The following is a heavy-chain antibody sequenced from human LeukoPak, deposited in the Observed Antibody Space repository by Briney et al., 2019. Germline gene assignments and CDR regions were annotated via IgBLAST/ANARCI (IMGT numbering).Heavy chain of an antibody. Sequence: GGSLRLSCADSGFNFSDYYMSWIRQAPGKGLEWVSYISDSGRTIYYADSVKGRFTISRDNAKNSLYLQMKSLRAEDTAVYYCARGKTSQNIVTRKTYNWFDPWGQGTLVTVSS. CDR3: ARGKTSQNIVTRKTYNWFDP. CDR2: ISDSGRTI. J-gene: IGHJ5*02. CDR1: GFNFSDYY. D-gene: IGHD2/OR15-2a*01. V-gene: IGHV3-11*04.